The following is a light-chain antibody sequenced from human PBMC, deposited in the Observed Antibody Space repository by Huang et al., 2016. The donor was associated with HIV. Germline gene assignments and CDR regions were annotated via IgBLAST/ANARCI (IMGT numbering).Light chain of an antibody. CDR1: QVISTY. Sequence: IQMTQSLTSLSASVGDRVRITCRASQVISTYLNWFQKQPGKAPKLPIYGASTLHTGVPSRFRGSGSVTEFTLTISGLQVDDLGTYYCQQSYSSSITFGQGTRL. CDR2: GAS. CDR3: QQSYSSSIT. V-gene: IGKV1-39*01. J-gene: IGKJ5*01.